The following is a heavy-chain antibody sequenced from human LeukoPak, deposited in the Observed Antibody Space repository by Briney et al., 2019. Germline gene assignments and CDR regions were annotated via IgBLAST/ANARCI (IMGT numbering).Heavy chain of an antibody. CDR3: VRDPVDY. V-gene: IGHV3-7*01. CDR1: GFTFTNYW. Sequence: AGGPLRLSCAASGFTFTNYWVSWVRQAPGKGLEWVASIKQDARDKYYVDSVKGRFTISRDNAKNSLFLQMISLKAEDTALYYCVRDPVDYWGQGILVTVSS. J-gene: IGHJ4*02. CDR2: IKQDARDK.